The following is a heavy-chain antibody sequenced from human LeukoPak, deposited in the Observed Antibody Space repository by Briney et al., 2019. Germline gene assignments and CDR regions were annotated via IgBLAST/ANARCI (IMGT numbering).Heavy chain of an antibody. V-gene: IGHV3-30*04. CDR2: ISYDGSNE. CDR3: ARRYCSGGSCYDYYYYMDV. J-gene: IGHJ6*03. Sequence: GGSLRLSCAASGFTFSSYVMHWVRQAPGKGLEWVAIISYDGSNEYYADSVKGRFTISRDNSKNTLYLQMNSLRAADTAVYYCARRYCSGGSCYDYYYYMDVWGEGTTVTVSS. CDR1: GFTFSSYV. D-gene: IGHD2-15*01.